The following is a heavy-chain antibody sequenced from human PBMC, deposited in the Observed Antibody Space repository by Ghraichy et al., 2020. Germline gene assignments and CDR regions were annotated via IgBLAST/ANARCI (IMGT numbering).Heavy chain of an antibody. Sequence: LSLTCAASGFTVSNYAMSWVRQAPGKGLEWVSGFCTNGRYPYYADSAKGRFTISRDNSKNTLFLQMDSLRADDTAVYYCAREGYCATKSCSLEGNGAFEIGGHGTMVTGSS. D-gene: IGHD2-8*01. CDR2: FCTNGRYP. V-gene: IGHV3-23*01. CDR1: GFTVSNYA. CDR3: AREGYCATKSCSLEGNGAFEI. J-gene: IGHJ3*02.